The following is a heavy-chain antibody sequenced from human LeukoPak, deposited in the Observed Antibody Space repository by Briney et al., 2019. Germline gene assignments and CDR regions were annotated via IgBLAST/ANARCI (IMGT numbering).Heavy chain of an antibody. CDR3: ARFSAMYAFDI. CDR1: GYSISSGYY. V-gene: IGHV4-38-2*01. D-gene: IGHD2-2*01. J-gene: IGHJ3*02. CDR2: IYHSGST. Sequence: PSETLSLTCAVSGYSISSGYYWGWIRQPPGKGLEWIGSIYHSGSTYYNPSLKSRVTISVDTSKNQCSLKLSSVTAADTAVYYCARFSAMYAFDIWGQGTMVTVSS.